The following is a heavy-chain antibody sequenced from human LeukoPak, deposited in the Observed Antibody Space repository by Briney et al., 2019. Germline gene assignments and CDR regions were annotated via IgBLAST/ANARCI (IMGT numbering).Heavy chain of an antibody. J-gene: IGHJ4*02. CDR2: INHRGSN. CDR3: PTSVGSTDY. V-gene: IGHV4-34*01. Sequence: PSETLSLTCAVYGDSLSKYYWAWLRQSPGKGLEWFGEINHRGSNNLNTSLKSRVTLSVDTSKHQFSLKLTSVTAADAAVYYCPTSVGSTDYWGQGTLVTVSS. CDR1: GDSLSKYY. D-gene: IGHD1-26*01.